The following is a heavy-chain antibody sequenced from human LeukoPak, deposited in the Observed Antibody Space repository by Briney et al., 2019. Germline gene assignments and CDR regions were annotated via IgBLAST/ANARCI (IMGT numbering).Heavy chain of an antibody. CDR1: GYTFTSYD. V-gene: IGHV1-8*01. CDR2: MNPNSGNT. J-gene: IGHJ4*02. Sequence: ASVKVSCKASGYTFTSYDINWVRQATGQGLEWMGWMNPNSGNTGYAQKLQGRFTMTSDTSTSTVYMELRSLTSDDTAVYYCARDPSNTSGWYIYFDFWGQGTLVTVSS. D-gene: IGHD6-19*01. CDR3: ARDPSNTSGWYIYFDF.